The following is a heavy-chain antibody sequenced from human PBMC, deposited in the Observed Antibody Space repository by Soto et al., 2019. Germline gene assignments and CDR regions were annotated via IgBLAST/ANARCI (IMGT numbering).Heavy chain of an antibody. CDR1: GFTFSRYA. D-gene: IGHD6-19*01. CDR3: ALGEQWVSNSYYYGLDV. J-gene: IGHJ6*02. Sequence: GGSLRLSCTASGFTFSRYAMSWVRQAPGKGLQWVSTITGSGDTTYYGDSVKGRFTISRDNSKNTLYLQMNSLRAEDTAVYYCALGEQWVSNSYYYGLDVWGQGTTVTVSS. V-gene: IGHV3-23*01. CDR2: ITGSGDTT.